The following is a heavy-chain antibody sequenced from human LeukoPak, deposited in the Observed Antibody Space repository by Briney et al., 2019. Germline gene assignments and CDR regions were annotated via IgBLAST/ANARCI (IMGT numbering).Heavy chain of an antibody. Sequence: GGSLRLSCAASGFTFSSYGMPWVRQAPGKGLEWVAVISYDGSNKYYADSVKGRFTISRDNSKNTLYLQMNSLRAEDTAVYYCATSPGLGYSSSLTGVDYWGQGTLVTVSS. J-gene: IGHJ4*02. V-gene: IGHV3-30*03. D-gene: IGHD6-6*01. CDR3: ATSPGLGYSSSLTGVDY. CDR2: ISYDGSNK. CDR1: GFTFSSYG.